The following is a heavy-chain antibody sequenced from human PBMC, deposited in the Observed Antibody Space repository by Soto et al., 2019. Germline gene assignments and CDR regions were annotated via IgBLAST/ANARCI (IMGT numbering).Heavy chain of an antibody. J-gene: IGHJ5*02. D-gene: IGHD3-3*01. Sequence: SETLSLTCTVSGGSSSSGDYSWSWVRQSPGKGLEWIGHIYNSGITYYNPPLKSRVVISIDTSRNQLSLRLNSLTAADRAVYFCARGVTVFGLVSRFWFDPWGQGTVVTVSS. CDR1: GGSSSSGDYS. CDR3: ARGVTVFGLVSRFWFDP. V-gene: IGHV4-30-4*01. CDR2: IYNSGIT.